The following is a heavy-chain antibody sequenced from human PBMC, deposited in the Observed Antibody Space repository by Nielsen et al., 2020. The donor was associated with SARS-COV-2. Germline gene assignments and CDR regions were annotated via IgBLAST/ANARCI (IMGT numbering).Heavy chain of an antibody. J-gene: IGHJ4*02. V-gene: IGHV3-23*01. CDR1: GLTFDDYG. Sequence: GGSLRLSCAASGLTFDDYGMSWVRQAPGKGLEWVSAISGSGVSTYYADSVKGRFTISRDNSKTTLYLQMNSLRAEDTAVYYCAKELPEEMATIRAFGYWGQGTLVTVSS. D-gene: IGHD5-24*01. CDR2: ISGSGVST. CDR3: AKELPEEMATIRAFGY.